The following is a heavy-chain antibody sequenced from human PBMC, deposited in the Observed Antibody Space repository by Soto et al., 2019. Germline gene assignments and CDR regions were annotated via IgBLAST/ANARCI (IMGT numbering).Heavy chain of an antibody. J-gene: IGHJ6*03. Sequence: GGSLRLSCAASGFTFSSYSMNWVRQAPGKGLEWVSSISSSSSYIYYADSVKGRFTISRDNAKNSLYLQMNSLRAEDTAVYYCARDARGIAARRPILNYMDVWGKGTTVTVSS. CDR3: ARDARGIAARRPILNYMDV. D-gene: IGHD6-6*01. CDR1: GFTFSSYS. CDR2: ISSSSSYI. V-gene: IGHV3-21*01.